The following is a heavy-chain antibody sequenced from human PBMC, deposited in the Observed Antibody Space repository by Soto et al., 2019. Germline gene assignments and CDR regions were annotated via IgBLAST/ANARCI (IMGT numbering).Heavy chain of an antibody. CDR2: ISGSGGST. CDR3: AKRHVLMVYAYYYYYGMEV. V-gene: IGHV3-23*01. D-gene: IGHD2-8*01. CDR1: GFTFSSYA. Sequence: HPGGSLRLSCAASGFTFSSYAMSWVRQAPGKGLEWVSAISGSGGSTYYADSVKGRFTISRDNPKNTLYLQMNSLRAEDTAVYYCAKRHVLMVYAYYYYYGMEVWGQGTTVSVSS. J-gene: IGHJ6*02.